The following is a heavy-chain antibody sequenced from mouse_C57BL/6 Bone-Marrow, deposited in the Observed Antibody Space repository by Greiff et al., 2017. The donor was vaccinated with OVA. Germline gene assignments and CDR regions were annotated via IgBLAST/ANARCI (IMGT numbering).Heavy chain of an antibody. CDR3: ARPITTVVNYYAMDY. CDR2: IYPGDGDT. D-gene: IGHD1-1*01. Sequence: VQLQESGPELVKPGASVKISCKASGYAFSSSWMNWVKQRPGKVLEWIGRIYPGDGDTNYNGKFKGKATLTADKSSSTAYMQLSSLTSEDSAVYFCARPITTVVNYYAMDYWGQGTSVTVSS. V-gene: IGHV1-82*01. J-gene: IGHJ4*01. CDR1: GYAFSSSW.